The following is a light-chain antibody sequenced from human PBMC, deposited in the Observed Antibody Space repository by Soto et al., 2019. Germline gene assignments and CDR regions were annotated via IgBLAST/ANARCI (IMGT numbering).Light chain of an antibody. V-gene: IGKV3-15*01. CDR2: GTS. CDR1: HNVSSG. J-gene: IGKJ4*01. Sequence: EIVLTQSPGTLSLSPGERATLSCRASHNVSSGYLAWYQQKSGQAPRLLIYGTSTRATGIPARFSGSGSGTEFILTISSLQSEDFAVYYCQQFSKWPLTFGGGTKVEIK. CDR3: QQFSKWPLT.